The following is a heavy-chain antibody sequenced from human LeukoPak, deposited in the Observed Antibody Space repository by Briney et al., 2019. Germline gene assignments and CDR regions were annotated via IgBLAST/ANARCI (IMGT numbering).Heavy chain of an antibody. V-gene: IGHV3-30*04. CDR2: ISYDGSNK. J-gene: IGHJ5*02. Sequence: QPGRSLRLSCAASGFTFSSYAMHWVRRAPGKGLEWVAVISYDGSNKYYADSVKGRFTISRDNSKNTLYLQMNSLRAEDTAVYYCAKDPDSSGYFENWFDPWGQGTLVTVSS. D-gene: IGHD3-22*01. CDR3: AKDPDSSGYFENWFDP. CDR1: GFTFSSYA.